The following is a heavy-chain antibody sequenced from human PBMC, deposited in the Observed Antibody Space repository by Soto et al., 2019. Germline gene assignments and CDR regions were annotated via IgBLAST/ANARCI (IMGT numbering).Heavy chain of an antibody. CDR1: GFTFSTYG. CDR2: ISYDGSNK. Sequence: PGGSLRLSCAVSGFTFSTYGMHWVRQAPGNGLEWVAIISYDGSNKYYADSVKGRFTISRDNSKNTLYLQMNSLRAEDTAVYYCARDYYRFNSGYGFSMDVWGQGTTVTVSS. CDR3: ARDYYRFNSGYGFSMDV. V-gene: IGHV3-30*03. D-gene: IGHD5-12*01. J-gene: IGHJ6*02.